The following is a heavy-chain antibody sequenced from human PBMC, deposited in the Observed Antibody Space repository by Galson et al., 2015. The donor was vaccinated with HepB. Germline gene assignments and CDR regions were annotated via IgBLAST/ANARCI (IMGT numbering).Heavy chain of an antibody. D-gene: IGHD3-22*01. CDR2: IIPMFGSG. CDR1: GGTFSSHT. CDR3: ARQYDTSGYYAY. V-gene: IGHV1-69*13. J-gene: IGHJ4*02. Sequence: SVKVSCKASGGTFSSHTISWVRQAPGQGLEWMGGIIPMFGSGNYAQKFQGRVTITADESKTTTYMELRSLRSEDTAVYYRARQYDTSGYYAYWGQGTQVTVSS.